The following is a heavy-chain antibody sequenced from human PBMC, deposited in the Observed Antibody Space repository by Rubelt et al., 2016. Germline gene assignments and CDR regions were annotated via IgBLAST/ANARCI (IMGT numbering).Heavy chain of an antibody. Sequence: QVTLRESGPALVKPTQTLTLTCTFSGFSLSTSGMCVTWIRQPPGKALEWLARIDWDDDKYYSTSLKTRLTISKDTSKSQVVLTMTNMDSVDTATYYCAHESSGYYGDTINRFDPWGQGTLVTVSS. CDR1: GFSLSTSGMC. CDR2: IDWDDDK. V-gene: IGHV2-70*15. D-gene: IGHD3-22*01. CDR3: AHESSGYYGDTINRFDP. J-gene: IGHJ5*02.